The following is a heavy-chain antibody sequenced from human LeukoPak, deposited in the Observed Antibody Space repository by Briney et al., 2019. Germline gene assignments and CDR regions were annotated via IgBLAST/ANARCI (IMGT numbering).Heavy chain of an antibody. CDR2: IYYSGST. D-gene: IGHD5-12*01. J-gene: IGHJ4*02. CDR1: GGSISSYY. CDR3: AGRGYSGYDYGGGFDY. Sequence: SETLSLTCTVSGGSISSYYWSWIRQPPGKGLEWIGYIYYSGSTNYNPSLKSRVTISVDTSKNQFSLKLSSVTAADTAVYYCAGRGYSGYDYGGGFDYWGQGTLVTVSS. V-gene: IGHV4-59*12.